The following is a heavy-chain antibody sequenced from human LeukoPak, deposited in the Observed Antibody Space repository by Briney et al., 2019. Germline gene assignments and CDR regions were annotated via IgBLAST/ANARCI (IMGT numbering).Heavy chain of an antibody. Sequence: GRSLRLSCAASGFTVSSNYMSWVRQAPGKGLEWVSVIYSGGSTYYADSVKGRFTISRDNSKNTLYLQMNSLRAEDTAVYYCARDHVIKQAPPGYWGQGTLVTVSS. D-gene: IGHD3-10*01. J-gene: IGHJ4*02. CDR2: IYSGGST. V-gene: IGHV3-66*01. CDR1: GFTVSSNY. CDR3: ARDHVIKQAPPGY.